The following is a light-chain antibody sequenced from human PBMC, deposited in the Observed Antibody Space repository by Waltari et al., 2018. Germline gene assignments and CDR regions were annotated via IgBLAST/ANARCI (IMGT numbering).Light chain of an antibody. CDR1: QNIGKY. V-gene: IGKV1-39*01. Sequence: DIQMTQAPSSLSASIGDRVTITCRASQNIGKYLNWYQHKPGKAPKRLIYAASSLLSGVPSRFSGSGSGTDFTFTISSLQPEDFATYYCQQSSSTPQSTFGQGTRLEIK. CDR2: AAS. CDR3: QQSSSTPQST. J-gene: IGKJ5*01.